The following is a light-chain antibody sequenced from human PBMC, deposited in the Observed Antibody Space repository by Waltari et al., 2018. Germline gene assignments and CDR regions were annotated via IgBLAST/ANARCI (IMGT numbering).Light chain of an antibody. CDR2: ATS. V-gene: IGKV3-20*01. CDR3: QQYGTSPYT. J-gene: IGKJ2*01. Sequence: EIVLTQSPGTLSLSPGERATLSCRASQSVSSSYLAWYQQKPGQAPRLLMYATSSRASGIPDRFSSSGSGTDFTLTIGRLEPEDFAVYSCQQYGTSPYTFGQGTKLEIK. CDR1: QSVSSSY.